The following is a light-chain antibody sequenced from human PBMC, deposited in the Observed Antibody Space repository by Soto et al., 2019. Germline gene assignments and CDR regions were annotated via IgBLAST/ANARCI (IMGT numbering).Light chain of an antibody. CDR2: GAS. V-gene: IGKV3-20*01. CDR1: QRVSSSY. Sequence: EIVLTQSPGTLSLSPGERATLSCRASQRVSSSYLAWYQQKPGQAPRLLIYGASSRATGIPDRFSGSGSGTDFTLTISRLEPEDCAEYYCQQYGSSPLTFGGGTKVEIK. CDR3: QQYGSSPLT. J-gene: IGKJ4*01.